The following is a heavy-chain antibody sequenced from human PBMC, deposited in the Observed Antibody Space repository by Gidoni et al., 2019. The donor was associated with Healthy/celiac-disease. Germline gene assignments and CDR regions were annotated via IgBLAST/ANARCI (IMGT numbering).Heavy chain of an antibody. Sequence: QVQLVESGGGVVQPGRSLRLSCAASGFTFSSYGMHWVRRAPGKGLEWVAVISYDGSNKYYADSVKCRFTISRDNSKNTLYLQMNSLRAEDTAVYYCAKGSLGWELSEGDYWGQGTLVTVSS. CDR3: AKGSLGWELSEGDY. CDR1: GFTFSSYG. D-gene: IGHD1-26*01. V-gene: IGHV3-30*18. CDR2: ISYDGSNK. J-gene: IGHJ4*02.